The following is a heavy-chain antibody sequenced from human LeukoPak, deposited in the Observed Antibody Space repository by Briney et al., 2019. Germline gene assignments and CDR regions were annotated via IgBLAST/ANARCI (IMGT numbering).Heavy chain of an antibody. CDR1: QFSFSSFA. J-gene: IGHJ4*02. D-gene: IGHD5-12*01. CDR2: IRYDGNIK. Sequence: GGSLRLSCTASQFSFSSFAMHWVRQAPGKGLDGVAFIRYDGNIKYYADSVKGRSTISRDNFKNTLFLQMNSLRAEDTALYYCAKDAGNIVPTIFDFWGQGTLVTVSS. CDR3: AKDAGNIVPTIFDF. V-gene: IGHV3-30*02.